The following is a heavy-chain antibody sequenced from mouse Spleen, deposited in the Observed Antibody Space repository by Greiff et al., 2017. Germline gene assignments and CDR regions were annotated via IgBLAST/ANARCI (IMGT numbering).Heavy chain of an antibody. V-gene: IGHV5-9-3*01. J-gene: IGHJ1*01. CDR3: ARHYGYGSYWYFDV. CDR2: ISSGGGNT. Sequence: EVQLQESGGGLVKLGGSLKLSCAASGFTFSSYAMSWVRQTPEKRLEWVATISSGGGNTYYPDSVKGRFTISRDNAKNTLYLQMSSLKSEDTAMYYCARHYGYGSYWYFDVWGAGTTVTVSS. CDR1: GFTFSSYA. D-gene: IGHD2-2*01.